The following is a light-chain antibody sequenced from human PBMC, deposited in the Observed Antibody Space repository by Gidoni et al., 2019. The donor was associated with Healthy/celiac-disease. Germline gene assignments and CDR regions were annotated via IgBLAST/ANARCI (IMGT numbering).Light chain of an antibody. CDR1: QSISSY. V-gene: IGKV1-39*01. J-gene: IGKJ3*01. Sequence: DIQMTQSPSSLSASVGDRVTITCRASQSISSYLNWYQQKPGKAPKLLTYAASSLQSGVPSRFRGSGSGTDFTLTISSLQPEDFATYYCQQSYSTPFTFGPGTKVEIK. CDR2: AAS. CDR3: QQSYSTPFT.